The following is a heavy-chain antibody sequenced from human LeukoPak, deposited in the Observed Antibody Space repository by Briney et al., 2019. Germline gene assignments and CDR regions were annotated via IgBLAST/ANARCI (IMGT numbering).Heavy chain of an antibody. CDR2: INPSGGST. J-gene: IGHJ4*02. D-gene: IGHD1-7*01. V-gene: IGHV1-46*03. Sequence: ASVKVSCEASGYTFTSYYMHWVRQAPGQGLEWMGIINPSGGSTSYAQKFQGRVTMTRDTSTSTVYMELSSLRSEDTAVYYCAREGRTGTTQDWGQGTLVTVSS. CDR3: AREGRTGTTQD. CDR1: GYTFTSYY.